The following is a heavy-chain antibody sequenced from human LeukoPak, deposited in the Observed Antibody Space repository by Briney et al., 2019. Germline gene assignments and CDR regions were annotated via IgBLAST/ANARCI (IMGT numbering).Heavy chain of an antibody. J-gene: IGHJ5*02. CDR3: AKETSNWFDP. V-gene: IGHV3-48*02. CDR1: GFTFSSYT. Sequence: GGSLRLSCATPGFTFSSYTMNWVRQAPGKGLEWVSFISSSSTTIYYADSVKGRFTISRDNAKNSLYLQMNSLRDEDTAVYYCAKETSNWFDPWGQGTLVTVSS. CDR2: ISSSSTTI. D-gene: IGHD4-11*01.